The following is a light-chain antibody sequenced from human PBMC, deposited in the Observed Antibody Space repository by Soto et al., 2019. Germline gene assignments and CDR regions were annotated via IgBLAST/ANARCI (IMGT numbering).Light chain of an antibody. J-gene: IGLJ3*02. CDR2: EVS. CDR3: SLYTSSRGWV. Sequence: QSALTQPASVSGSPGQSIAISCTGTTSDVGGYNHVSWYQQHPGKAPKLMIYEVSDRPSGVPNRFSGSKSGTTASLTISGLQAEDEADYYCSLYTSSRGWVFGGGTKLTVL. CDR1: TSDVGGYNH. V-gene: IGLV2-14*01.